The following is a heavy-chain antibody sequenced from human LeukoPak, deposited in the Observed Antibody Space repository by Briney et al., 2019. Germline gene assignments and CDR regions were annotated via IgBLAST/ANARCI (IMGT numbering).Heavy chain of an antibody. CDR2: INPNSGGT. V-gene: IGHV1-2*02. Sequence: ASVTVSCKASGYTFTGYYMHWVRQAPGQGLEWMGWINPNSGGTNYAQKFQGRVTMTRDTSISTAYMELSRLRSDDTAVYYCARGRRWLQSGVNWFDPWGQGTLVTVSS. CDR3: ARGRRWLQSGVNWFDP. D-gene: IGHD5-24*01. CDR1: GYTFTGYY. J-gene: IGHJ5*02.